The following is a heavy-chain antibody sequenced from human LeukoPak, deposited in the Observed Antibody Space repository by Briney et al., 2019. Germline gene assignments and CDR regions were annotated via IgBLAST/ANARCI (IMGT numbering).Heavy chain of an antibody. CDR2: INPSGGST. Sequence: GASVKVSCKASGYTFTSYYMHWVRQAPGQGLEWMGIINPSGGSTSYAQKFQGRVTMTRDMSTITVYMELSSLRSEDTAVYYCARRLKNWFDPWGQGTLVTVSS. CDR3: ARRLKNWFDP. V-gene: IGHV1-46*01. CDR1: GYTFTSYY. J-gene: IGHJ5*02. D-gene: IGHD6-19*01.